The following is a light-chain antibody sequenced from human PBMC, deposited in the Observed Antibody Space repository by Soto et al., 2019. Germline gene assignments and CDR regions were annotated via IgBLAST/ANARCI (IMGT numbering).Light chain of an antibody. CDR1: QGISNY. V-gene: IGKV1-27*01. CDR2: AAS. CDR3: QKSNSAPLT. J-gene: IGKJ4*01. Sequence: DIQMTQSPSSLSASVGDRVTITCRVSQGISNYLAWYQQKPGKVPKLLIYAASTLQSGVPSRFSGSGSGTDFTLTISSLQPEDVATYYCQKSNSAPLTFGGGTQVEIK.